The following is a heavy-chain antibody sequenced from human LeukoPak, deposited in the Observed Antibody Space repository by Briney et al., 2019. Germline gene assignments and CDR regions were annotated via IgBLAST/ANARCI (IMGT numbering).Heavy chain of an antibody. V-gene: IGHV4-34*01. CDR3: ARQDSPWRT. Sequence: SETLSLTCGVFGGSVDFHYWSWIRQPPGKGLEWIAEINHSGSTNFNPSLQSRVTISLDKSKNQFSLNLTSVTAADTAVYYCARQDSPWRTWGQGTLVIVSS. D-gene: IGHD4-11*01. CDR1: GGSVDFHY. J-gene: IGHJ5*02. CDR2: INHSGST.